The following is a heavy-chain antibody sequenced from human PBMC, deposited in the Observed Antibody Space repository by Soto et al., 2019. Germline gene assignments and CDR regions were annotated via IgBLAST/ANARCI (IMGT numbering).Heavy chain of an antibody. D-gene: IGHD3-10*01. Sequence: SETLSLTCTVSGGSISSGGYYWSWIRQHPGKGLEWIGYIYYSGSTYYNPSLKSRVTISVDTSKNQFSLKLSSVTAADTAVYYCAREYGSGSYSYFDYWGQGTLVTVSS. CDR3: AREYGSGSYSYFDY. CDR1: GGSISSGGYY. J-gene: IGHJ4*02. CDR2: IYYSGST. V-gene: IGHV4-31*03.